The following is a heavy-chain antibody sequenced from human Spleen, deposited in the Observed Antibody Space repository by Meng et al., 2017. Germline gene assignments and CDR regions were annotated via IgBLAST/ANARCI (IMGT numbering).Heavy chain of an antibody. Sequence: GGSLRLSCAASGFTFSSYEMNWVRQAPGKGLEWLSYITSSGNNIYYADSVRGRFTISRDNARNSLYLQMNSLRAEDTAVYYCARVSYHYDIPSSDYWGQGALVTVSS. CDR3: ARVSYHYDIPSSDY. D-gene: IGHD3-9*01. CDR1: GFTFSSYE. CDR2: ITSSGNNI. V-gene: IGHV3-48*03. J-gene: IGHJ4*02.